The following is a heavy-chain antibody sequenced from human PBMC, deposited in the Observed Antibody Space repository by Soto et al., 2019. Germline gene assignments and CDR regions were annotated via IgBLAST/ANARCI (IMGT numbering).Heavy chain of an antibody. CDR3: AVSHYDFWSGYHYYYYGMDV. CDR1: GFTFSSYG. J-gene: IGHJ6*02. V-gene: IGHV3-30*03. D-gene: IGHD3-3*01. Sequence: GGSLRLSCAASGFTFSSYGRHWVRQAPGKGLEWVAVISYDGSNKYYADSVKGRFTISRDNSKNTLYLQMNSLRAEDTAVYYCAVSHYDFWSGYHYYYYGMDVWGQGTTVTVSS. CDR2: ISYDGSNK.